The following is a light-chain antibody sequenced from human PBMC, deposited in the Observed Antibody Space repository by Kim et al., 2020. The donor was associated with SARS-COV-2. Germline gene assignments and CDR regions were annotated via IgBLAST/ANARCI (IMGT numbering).Light chain of an antibody. CDR3: QVWDSSSDHRV. Sequence: ATGKTARITCGGNNIGSKSVDWYQQKPGQAPVLVIYYDSDRHSGIPERFSGSNSGNTATLTISRVEAGDEADYYCQVWDSSSDHRVFGGGTQLTVL. V-gene: IGLV3-21*04. J-gene: IGLJ3*02. CDR1: NIGSKS. CDR2: YDS.